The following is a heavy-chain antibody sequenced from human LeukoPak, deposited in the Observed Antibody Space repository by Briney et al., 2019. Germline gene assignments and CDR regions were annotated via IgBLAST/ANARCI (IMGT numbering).Heavy chain of an antibody. CDR2: ISGSGGST. Sequence: PGGSLRLSCAASGFTFSSYAMSWVRQAPGKGLEWVSAISGSGGSTYYADSVKGRFTISRDNSKNTLYLQMNSLGAEDTAVYYCAKLPRRYSHFDYWGQGTLVTVSS. J-gene: IGHJ4*02. CDR1: GFTFSSYA. V-gene: IGHV3-23*01. D-gene: IGHD6-13*01. CDR3: AKLPRRYSHFDY.